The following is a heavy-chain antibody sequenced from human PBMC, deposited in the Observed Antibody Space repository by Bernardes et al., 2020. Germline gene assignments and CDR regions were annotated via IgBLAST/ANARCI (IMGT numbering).Heavy chain of an antibody. J-gene: IGHJ5*02. CDR2: IYSGGST. V-gene: IGHV3-53*01. CDR1: GFTVSSNY. CDR3: ARKVKSGARWFDP. Sequence: GGSLRLSCAASGFTVSSNYMSWVRQAPGKGLEWVSVIYSGGSTYYADSVKGRFTISRDNSKNTLYLQMNSLRAEDTAVYYCARKVKSGARWFDPWGQGTLVTVYS. D-gene: IGHD1-26*01.